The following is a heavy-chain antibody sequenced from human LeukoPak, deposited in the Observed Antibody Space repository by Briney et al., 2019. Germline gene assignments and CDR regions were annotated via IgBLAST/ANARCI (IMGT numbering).Heavy chain of an antibody. CDR1: GGSISSSSYY. J-gene: IGHJ6*03. CDR3: ARGQEAGYSSGRYDSYYYYYMDV. CDR2: IYYSGST. V-gene: IGHV4-39*01. Sequence: PSETLSLTCTVSGGSISSSSYYWGWIRQPPGTGLEWIGSIYYSGSTYYDPSLKSRVTISVDTSKTQFSLKLSSVTAADTAVYYCARGQEAGYSSGRYDSYYYYYMDVWGKGTTVTISS. D-gene: IGHD6-19*01.